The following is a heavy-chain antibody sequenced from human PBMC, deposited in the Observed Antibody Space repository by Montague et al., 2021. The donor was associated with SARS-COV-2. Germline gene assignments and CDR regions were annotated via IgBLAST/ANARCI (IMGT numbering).Heavy chain of an antibody. J-gene: IGHJ6*02. CDR3: ARDPLDYGLWSSGSYYNAYYYYYGMDV. V-gene: IGHV3-21*01. Sequence: SLRLSCAASGFTFSSYNMNWVRQAPGKGLEWVSSISSSSSYIYYADSVKGRFTISRDNAKNSLYLQMNGLRAEDTAVYYCARDPLDYGLWSSGSYYNAYYYYYGMDVWGQGTTVTVSS. CDR1: GFTFSSYN. D-gene: IGHD3-10*01. CDR2: ISSSSSYI.